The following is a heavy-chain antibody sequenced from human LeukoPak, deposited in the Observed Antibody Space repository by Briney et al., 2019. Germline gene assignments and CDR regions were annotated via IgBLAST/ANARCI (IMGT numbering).Heavy chain of an antibody. CDR1: GYTFTSYA. V-gene: IGHV1-3*01. Sequence: ASVKVSCKASGYTFTSYAMHWVRQAPGQRLEWMGWINAGNGNTKYSQKFQGRVTITRDTSASTAYMELSSLRSEDTAVYYRARDGLLWFGEFDYWGQGTLVTVSS. D-gene: IGHD3-10*01. J-gene: IGHJ4*02. CDR3: ARDGLLWFGEFDY. CDR2: INAGNGNT.